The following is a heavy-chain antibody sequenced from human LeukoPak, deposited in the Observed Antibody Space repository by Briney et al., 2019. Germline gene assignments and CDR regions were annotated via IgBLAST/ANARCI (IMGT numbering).Heavy chain of an antibody. CDR2: ISAGGDIT. J-gene: IGHJ3*02. V-gene: IGHV3-23*01. D-gene: IGHD3-10*01. CDR3: AKSLFTSAHGSGRAFDI. Sequence: GGSLRLSCAASGFTFRTFPMGWVRQAPGKGLEWVSAISAGGDITFYSDSVRGRFTISRDNSKETLYLQMNSLRAEDTALYYCAKSLFTSAHGSGRAFDIWGQGTMVTVSS. CDR1: GFTFRTFP.